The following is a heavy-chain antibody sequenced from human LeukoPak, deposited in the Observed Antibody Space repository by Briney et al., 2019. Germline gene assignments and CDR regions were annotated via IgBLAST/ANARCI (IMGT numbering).Heavy chain of an antibody. CDR3: ARTVTTWNWYFDL. J-gene: IGHJ2*01. D-gene: IGHD4-17*01. CDR1: GGSISSSSYY. Sequence: SETLSLTCTVSGGSISSSSYYWGWIRQPPGKGLEWIGRIYTSGSTNYNPSLKSRVTMSVDTSKNQFSLKLSSVTAADTAVYYCARTVTTWNWYFDLWGRGTLVTVSS. V-gene: IGHV4-39*07. CDR2: IYTSGST.